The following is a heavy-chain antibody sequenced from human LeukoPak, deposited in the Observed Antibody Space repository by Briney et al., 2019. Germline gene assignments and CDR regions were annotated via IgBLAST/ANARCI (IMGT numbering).Heavy chain of an antibody. CDR3: AELGITMIGGV. D-gene: IGHD3-10*02. J-gene: IGHJ6*04. Sequence: PGGSLRLACAASGFAFSTYSMIWVGQAPGKGLEWVSYISPGSSTIYYADSVKGRFTISRDNAKNSLYLQMNSLRAEDTAVYYCAELGITMIGGVWGKGTTVTISS. CDR1: GFAFSTYS. V-gene: IGHV3-48*04. CDR2: ISPGSSTI.